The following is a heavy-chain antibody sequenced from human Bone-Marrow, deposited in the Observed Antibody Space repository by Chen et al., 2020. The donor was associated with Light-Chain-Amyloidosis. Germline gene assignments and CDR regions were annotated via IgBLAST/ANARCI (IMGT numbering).Heavy chain of an antibody. V-gene: IGHV3-30*04. Sequence: QVQLVESGGGVVQPGRSLRLSCAASGFTFSSYAMHWVRQAPGKGLEWVAVISYDGSNKYYADSVKGRFTISRDNSKNTLYLRMNSLRAEDTAVYYCAPYGLDYWGQGTLVTVSS. D-gene: IGHD3-10*01. CDR1: GFTFSSYA. CDR2: ISYDGSNK. J-gene: IGHJ4*02. CDR3: APYGLDY.